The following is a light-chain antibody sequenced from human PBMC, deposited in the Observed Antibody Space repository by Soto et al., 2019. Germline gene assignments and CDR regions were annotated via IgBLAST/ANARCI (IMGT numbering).Light chain of an antibody. CDR2: GAS. V-gene: IGKV3-15*01. CDR1: HHVATN. CDR3: QQYTARPPWT. Sequence: EIVMTQSPVTLSVSPGERATVSCRASHHVATNLAWYQQKPGQPPRLLIYGASTRATGVSARFSGSGSGTEFTLTISSLQSDDFAVYYCQQYTARPPWTFGQGTRV. J-gene: IGKJ1*01.